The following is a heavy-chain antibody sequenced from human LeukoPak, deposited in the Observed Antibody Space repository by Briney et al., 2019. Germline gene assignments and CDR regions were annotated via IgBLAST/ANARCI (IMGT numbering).Heavy chain of an antibody. CDR1: GFSLSTSGVG. CDR3: AHPLPNTYYYGSGPFDP. D-gene: IGHD3-10*01. Sequence: KSGPTLVNPTQTLTLTCTFSGFSLSTSGVGVGWIRQPPGKALEWLALIYWNDDKRYSPSLKSRLTITKDTSKNQVVLTMTNMDPVDTATYYCAHPLPNTYYYGSGPFDPWGQGTLVTVSS. J-gene: IGHJ5*02. V-gene: IGHV2-5*01. CDR2: IYWNDDK.